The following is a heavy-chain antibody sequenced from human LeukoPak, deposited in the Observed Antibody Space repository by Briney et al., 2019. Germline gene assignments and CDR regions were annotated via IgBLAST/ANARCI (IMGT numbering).Heavy chain of an antibody. D-gene: IGHD3-10*01. CDR3: ARDGFGARYYYGTDV. J-gene: IGHJ6*02. Sequence: SETLSLTCTVSGGSISSYYWSWIRQPAGKGLEWIGRIYTSGSTNHNPSLKSRVTMSVDTSKNQFSLKLSSVTAADTAVYYCARDGFGARYYYGTDVWGQGTTVTVSS. CDR1: GGSISSYY. CDR2: IYTSGST. V-gene: IGHV4-4*07.